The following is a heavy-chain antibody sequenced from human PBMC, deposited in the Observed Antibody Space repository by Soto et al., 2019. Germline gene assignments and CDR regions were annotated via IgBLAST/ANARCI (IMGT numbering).Heavy chain of an antibody. CDR2: ISGSGGST. Sequence: GGSLRLSCAASGFTFSSYAMSWVRQAPGKGLEWVSAISGSGGSTYYADSVKGRFTISRDNSKNTLYLQMNSLRAEDTAVYYCAKQHPASGYYYYGMDVSGQGTTVTVSS. D-gene: IGHD6-13*01. CDR1: GFTFSSYA. CDR3: AKQHPASGYYYYGMDV. V-gene: IGHV3-23*01. J-gene: IGHJ6*02.